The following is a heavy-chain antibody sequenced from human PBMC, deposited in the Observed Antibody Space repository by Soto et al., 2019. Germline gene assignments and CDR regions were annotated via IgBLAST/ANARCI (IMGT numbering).Heavy chain of an antibody. CDR1: GGSISSGGYY. CDR3: VSTMIVPYYFDD. J-gene: IGHJ4*02. V-gene: IGHV4-31*03. CDR2: IYYSGST. Sequence: SETLSLTCTVSGGSISSGGYYWSWIRQHPGKGLEWIGYIYYSGSTYYNPSLKSRVTISVDTSKNQFSLKLSSVTAADTAVYYCVSTMIVPYYFDDWGQGTLVTVFS. D-gene: IGHD3-22*01.